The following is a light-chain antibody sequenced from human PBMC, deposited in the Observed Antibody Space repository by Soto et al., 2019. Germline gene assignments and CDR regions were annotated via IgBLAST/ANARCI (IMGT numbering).Light chain of an antibody. CDR1: SSNIGAGYD. J-gene: IGLJ3*02. CDR3: QSYDSSLSGWV. CDR2: GNS. V-gene: IGLV1-40*01. Sequence: SVLTQPPSVSGAPGQRVTISCTGSSSNIGAGYDVHWYQQLPGTAPKLLIYGNSNRPSGVPDRFSGSKSGTSASLAITGLQAEDEAEYYCQSYDSSLSGWVFGGGTKVTVL.